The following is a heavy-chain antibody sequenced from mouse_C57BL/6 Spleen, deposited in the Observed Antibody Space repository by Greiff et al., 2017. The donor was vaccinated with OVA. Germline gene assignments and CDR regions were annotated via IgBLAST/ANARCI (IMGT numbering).Heavy chain of an antibody. V-gene: IGHV1-58*01. CDR1: GYTFTSYG. CDR3: ARSDYDYDGGFAY. D-gene: IGHD2-4*01. Sequence: VQLQQSGAELVRPGSSVKMSCKTSGYTFTSYGINWVKQRPGQGLEWIGYIYIGNGYTEYNEKFKGKATLTSDTSSITAYMQLSSLTSEDSAIYICARSDYDYDGGFAYWGQGTLVTVSA. J-gene: IGHJ3*01. CDR2: IYIGNGYT.